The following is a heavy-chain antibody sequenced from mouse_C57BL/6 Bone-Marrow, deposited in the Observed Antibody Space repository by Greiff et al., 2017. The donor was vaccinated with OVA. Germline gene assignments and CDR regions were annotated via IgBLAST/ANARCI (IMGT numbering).Heavy chain of an antibody. J-gene: IGHJ2*01. CDR3: ARMGFHYGSSYGY. CDR1: GYTFTSYG. Sequence: QVQLQQSGAELARPGASVKLSCKASGYTFTSYGISWVKQRTGQGLEWIGEIYPRSGNNYSNEQFKGKATLTADKSSSTAYMELRSLTSEDSAVYFCARMGFHYGSSYGYWGQGTTLTVSS. V-gene: IGHV1-81*01. D-gene: IGHD1-1*01. CDR2: IYPRSGNN.